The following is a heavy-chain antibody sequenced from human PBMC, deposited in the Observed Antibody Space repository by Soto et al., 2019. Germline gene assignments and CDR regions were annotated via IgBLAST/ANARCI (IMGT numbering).Heavy chain of an antibody. V-gene: IGHV3-9*01. J-gene: IGHJ4*02. CDR2: INENSGSL. CDR3: GRFTHSRDHAKNSLYLHINSLRIEDTALYYCANDAHCSLAF. D-gene: IGHD4-17*01. Sequence: EVQLVESGGNLVQPGRSLRLSCAASGFTFGDYAMHWVRQAPGKGLEWISSINENSGSLEYADSVKGRFTISRDKAKKCISSDHQHSRTFDYAASLNGRFTHSRDHAKNSLYLHINSLRIEDTALYYCANDAHCSLAFWGQGTLVTVSS. CDR1: GFTFGDYA.